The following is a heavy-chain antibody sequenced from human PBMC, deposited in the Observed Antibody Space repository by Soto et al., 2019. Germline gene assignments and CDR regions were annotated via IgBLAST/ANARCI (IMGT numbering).Heavy chain of an antibody. CDR3: ARLAYYYDSSGYPIGVADDY. J-gene: IGHJ4*02. V-gene: IGHV1-18*01. CDR2: ISAYNGNT. Sequence: QVQLVQSGAEVKKPGASVKVSCKASGYTFTSYGISWVRQAPGQGLEWMGWISAYNGNTNYAQKLQGRVTMTTDTSXXTXYMXLRSLRSDDTAVYYCARLAYYYDSSGYPIGVADDYWGQGTLVTVSS. CDR1: GYTFTSYG. D-gene: IGHD3-22*01.